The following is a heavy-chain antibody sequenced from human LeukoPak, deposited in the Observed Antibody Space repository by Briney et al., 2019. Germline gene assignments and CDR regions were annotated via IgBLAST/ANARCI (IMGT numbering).Heavy chain of an antibody. D-gene: IGHD6-13*01. J-gene: IGHJ4*02. CDR3: ARRKSSSWYSRYFDY. CDR2: ISAYNGNT. Sequence: ASVKVSCKASGYTFTNYGISWVRQAPGQGLEWMGWISAYNGNTKYAQNLQGRVTMTTDTSTSTAYMEMRSLRSDDTAVYYCARRKSSSWYSRYFDYWGQGTLVTVSS. CDR1: GYTFTNYG. V-gene: IGHV1-18*01.